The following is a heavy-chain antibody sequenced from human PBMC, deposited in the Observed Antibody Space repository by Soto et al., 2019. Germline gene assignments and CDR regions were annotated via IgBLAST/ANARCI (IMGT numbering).Heavy chain of an antibody. J-gene: IGHJ3*02. V-gene: IGHV3-7*01. Sequence: GGSLRLSCAASGFTFSSYWMSWVRQAPGKGLEWVAKIKQDESEIYYVDSVKGRFTIFRDNAKNSLYLQMNSLRVEDTAVYYWAAVITIWARDMWGQGKRVTVPS. D-gene: IGHD3-3*01. CDR3: AAVITIWARDM. CDR1: GFTFSSYW. CDR2: IKQDESEI.